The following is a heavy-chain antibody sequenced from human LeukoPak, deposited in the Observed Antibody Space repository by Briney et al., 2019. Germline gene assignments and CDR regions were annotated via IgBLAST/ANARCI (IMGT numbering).Heavy chain of an antibody. J-gene: IGHJ3*02. CDR1: GFTFSTYS. D-gene: IGHD2-15*01. CDR3: ARDRYQGYNTGNDAFDI. Sequence: PGGSLRLSCAASGFTFSTYSMNWVRRAPGKGLEWVSSISSSSAYMYYADSVKGRFTISRDNAKNSLFLQMNSLRAEDTAVFYCARDRYQGYNTGNDAFDIWGQGTMVTVSS. V-gene: IGHV3-21*01. CDR2: ISSSSAYM.